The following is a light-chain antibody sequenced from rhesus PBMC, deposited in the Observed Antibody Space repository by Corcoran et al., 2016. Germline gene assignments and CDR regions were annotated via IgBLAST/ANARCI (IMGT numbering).Light chain of an antibody. CDR1: QSISSW. Sequence: DIQMTQPPSSLFASVGDTVTTTCRASQSISSWLDWCQQKPGKPPKLLSYKASSLESGVPSRFIGMGSGTDSTLPISGLPPEDFAPYYCQPFGSGRIFAFGPWTKLYIE. CDR3: QPFGSGRIFA. CDR2: KAS. V-gene: IGKV1-22*01. J-gene: IGKJ3*01.